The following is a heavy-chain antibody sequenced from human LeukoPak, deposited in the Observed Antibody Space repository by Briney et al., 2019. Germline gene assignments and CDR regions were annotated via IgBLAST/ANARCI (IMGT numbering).Heavy chain of an antibody. CDR2: IYYSGST. CDR1: SGSISSYY. V-gene: IGHV4-39*07. Sequence: TSETLSLTCTVSSGSISSYYWGWIRQPPGKGLEWIGSIYYSGSTYYNPSLKSRVTISVDTSKNQFSLKLSSVTAADTAVYYCATAAYYFDYWGQGTLVTVSS. J-gene: IGHJ4*02. CDR3: ATAAYYFDY.